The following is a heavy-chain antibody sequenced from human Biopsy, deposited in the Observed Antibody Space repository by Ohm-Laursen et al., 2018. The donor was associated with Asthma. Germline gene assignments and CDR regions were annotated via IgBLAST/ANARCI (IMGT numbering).Heavy chain of an antibody. CDR1: GFPFSSYG. V-gene: IGHV3-30*03. Sequence: SLRLSCAAPGFPFSSYGMHWVRQAPGKGLEWVGVISKDASTQDYADSVKGRFTMARDNSKNTLDLQMNSLREEDTAVYYCVRDGTDDAFDIWGQGTVVSVSS. CDR3: VRDGTDDAFDI. J-gene: IGHJ3*02. CDR2: ISKDASTQ. D-gene: IGHD1-1*01.